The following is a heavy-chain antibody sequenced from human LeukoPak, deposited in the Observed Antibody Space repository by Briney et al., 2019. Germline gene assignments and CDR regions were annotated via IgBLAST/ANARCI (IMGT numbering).Heavy chain of an antibody. Sequence: SETLSLTCTVSGGSIGSYYRSWIRQPPGKGLEWIGYIHNSGSTNYNPSFKSRVTISGDTSKNHFSLRLNSVTAADTAVYYCARQKHGFGAWFDPWGQGTLVTVSS. CDR2: IHNSGST. J-gene: IGHJ5*02. V-gene: IGHV4-59*08. CDR3: ARQKHGFGAWFDP. CDR1: GGSIGSYY. D-gene: IGHD3-16*01.